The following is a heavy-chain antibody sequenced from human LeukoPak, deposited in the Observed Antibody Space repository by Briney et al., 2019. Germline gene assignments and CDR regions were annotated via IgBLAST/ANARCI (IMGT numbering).Heavy chain of an antibody. CDR2: IYYSGST. Sequence: PSETLSLTCAVYGGSFSGYYWRWIRQPPGKGLEWIGYIYYSGSTIYNPSLKSRGTISVDTSKNQFSLRLSSVTAADTAVYYCAAGFYCSAGSCSFAYWGEGTLVTVSS. J-gene: IGHJ4*02. V-gene: IGHV4-59*01. D-gene: IGHD2-15*01. CDR1: GGSFSGYY. CDR3: AAGFYCSAGSCSFAY.